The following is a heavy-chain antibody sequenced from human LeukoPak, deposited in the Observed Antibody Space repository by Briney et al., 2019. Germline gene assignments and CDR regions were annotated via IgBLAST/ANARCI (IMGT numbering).Heavy chain of an antibody. CDR2: ISSSDTTI. CDR3: ARESPTNNGDLDY. CDR1: GFTFSDYH. V-gene: IGHV3-11*04. J-gene: IGHJ4*02. Sequence: GGSLRLSCAASGFTFSDYHMSWIRQAPGKGLEWVSYISSSDTTIYYADSVKGRFTISRDNAKNSLYLQMNSLRAEDTAVCYCARESPTNNGDLDYWGQGTLVTVSS. D-gene: IGHD4-17*01.